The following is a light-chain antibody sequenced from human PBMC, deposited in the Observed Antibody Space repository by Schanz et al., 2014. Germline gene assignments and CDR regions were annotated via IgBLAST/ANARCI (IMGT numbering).Light chain of an antibody. CDR3: QSYDSSLSGPWV. Sequence: QSALTQPRSVSGSPGQSVTISCTGTSSDVGGYNYVSWYQQHPGKAPKLMIYDVSKRPSGVSNRFSGSKSGNTASLTVSGLQAEDEADYYCQSYDSSLSGPWVFGGGTKLTVL. CDR2: DVS. CDR1: SSDVGGYNY. J-gene: IGLJ3*02. V-gene: IGLV2-11*01.